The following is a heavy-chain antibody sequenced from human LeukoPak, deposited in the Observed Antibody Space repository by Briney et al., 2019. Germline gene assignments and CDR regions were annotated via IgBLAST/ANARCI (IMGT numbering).Heavy chain of an antibody. CDR1: GFTFSSYW. CDR3: ARVGYCSGGSCYGRVRDAFDI. Sequence: GGSLRLSCAASGFTFSSYWMSWVRQAPGKGLEWVANIKQDGSEKYYVDSVRGRFTISRDNAKNSLYLQMNSMRAEDTAVYYCARVGYCSGGSCYGRVRDAFDIWGQGTMVTVSS. CDR2: IKQDGSEK. J-gene: IGHJ3*02. D-gene: IGHD2-15*01. V-gene: IGHV3-7*01.